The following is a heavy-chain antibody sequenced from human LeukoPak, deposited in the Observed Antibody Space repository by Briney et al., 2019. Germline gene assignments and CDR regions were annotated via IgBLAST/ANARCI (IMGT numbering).Heavy chain of an antibody. CDR3: ARVRGPDGWFAP. Sequence: SETLPLTCTVSGGSIDRSSYYWGWIRQPPGKGLEWIGSIYYSGNTYYNSSLKSRITISVNTTKNQVALKLSSVPAADTAVYYCARVRGPDGWFAPWGQGTLVSVSS. CDR1: GGSIDRSSYY. V-gene: IGHV4-39*01. J-gene: IGHJ5*02. CDR2: IYYSGNT.